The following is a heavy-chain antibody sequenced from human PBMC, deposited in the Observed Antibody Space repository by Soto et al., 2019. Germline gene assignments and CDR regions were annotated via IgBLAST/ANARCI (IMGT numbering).Heavy chain of an antibody. Sequence: GASVKVSCKASGYTFTSYGISWVRQAPGQGLEWMGWISAYNGNTNYAQKLQGRVIVTRDTSTSTAYMELRSLRSDDTAVYYCARDRLIAVTGLLHYWGQGTLVTVSS. J-gene: IGHJ4*02. D-gene: IGHD6-19*01. V-gene: IGHV1-18*01. CDR3: ARDRLIAVTGLLHY. CDR1: GYTFTSYG. CDR2: ISAYNGNT.